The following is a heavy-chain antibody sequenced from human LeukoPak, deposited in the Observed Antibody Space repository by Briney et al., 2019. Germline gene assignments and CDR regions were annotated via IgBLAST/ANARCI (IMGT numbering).Heavy chain of an antibody. Sequence: GGSLRLSCAASGFTVSDNYMSWVRQAPGKGLEWVSVIYSGGSTYYADSVKGRFTISRDNAKNSLYLQMNSLRAEDTAAYYCARADWDTAMIDYWGQGTLVTVSS. CDR1: GFTVSDNY. D-gene: IGHD5-18*01. CDR3: ARADWDTAMIDY. J-gene: IGHJ4*02. CDR2: IYSGGST. V-gene: IGHV3-66*01.